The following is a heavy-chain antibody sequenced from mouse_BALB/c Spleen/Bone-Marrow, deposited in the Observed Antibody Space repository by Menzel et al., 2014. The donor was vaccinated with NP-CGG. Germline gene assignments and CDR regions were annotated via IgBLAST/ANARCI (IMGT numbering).Heavy chain of an antibody. D-gene: IGHD2-3*01. J-gene: IGHJ3*01. Sequence: VQRVESGGGLVQPGGSLKLSCATSGFTFSDYYMYWVRQTPEKRLEWVAYISNGGGSTYYPDTVKGRFTISRDNAKNTLYLQMSRLKSEDTAMYYCARPLYDVYYVAYWGQGTLVTVSA. V-gene: IGHV5-12*02. CDR3: ARPLYDVYYVAY. CDR2: ISNGGGST. CDR1: GFTFSDYY.